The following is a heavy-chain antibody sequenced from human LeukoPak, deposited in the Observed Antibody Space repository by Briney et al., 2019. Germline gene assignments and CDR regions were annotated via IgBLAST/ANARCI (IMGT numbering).Heavy chain of an antibody. CDR2: ISSSGST. V-gene: IGHV4-59*08. Sequence: SETLSLACVVSGGSISGYYWSWIRQSPGKGLEWVGYISSSGSTTYNPSLKCRVTTSVDTSKNQFSLKLSSVTAAGTAVYYCARHDGSGSYRFDYGGQGTLVTVSS. CDR3: ARHDGSGSYRFDY. D-gene: IGHD3-10*01. CDR1: GGSISGYY. J-gene: IGHJ4*02.